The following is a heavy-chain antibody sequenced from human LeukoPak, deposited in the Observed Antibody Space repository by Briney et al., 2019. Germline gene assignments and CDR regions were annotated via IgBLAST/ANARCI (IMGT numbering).Heavy chain of an antibody. D-gene: IGHD2-2*01. CDR1: GITFSTYA. V-gene: IGHV3-23*01. Sequence: GASLRLSCAASGITFSTYAMSWVRQAPGKGLERVSAISGSGATTYYADSVKGRFTISRDNSKNTLYLQMNSLRAEDTAVYYCAKPSGYCSSTSCRTENDYWGQGTLVTVSS. CDR2: ISGSGATT. J-gene: IGHJ4*02. CDR3: AKPSGYCSSTSCRTENDY.